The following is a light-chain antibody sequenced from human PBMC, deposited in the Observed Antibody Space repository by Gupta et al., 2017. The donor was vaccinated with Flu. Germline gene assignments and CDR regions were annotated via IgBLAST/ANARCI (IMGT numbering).Light chain of an antibody. Sequence: DIALTLSPGTLSLSPGERATLSCRASQSVSSNYLAWYQQKPGQAPRLLIYGACSRATGIPDRSSGSGSGTDITLTISRLEPEDFAVYYWQQYGSSPGTFGQGTKVEIK. CDR3: QQYGSSPGT. CDR2: GAC. CDR1: QSVSSNY. J-gene: IGKJ1*01. V-gene: IGKV3-20*01.